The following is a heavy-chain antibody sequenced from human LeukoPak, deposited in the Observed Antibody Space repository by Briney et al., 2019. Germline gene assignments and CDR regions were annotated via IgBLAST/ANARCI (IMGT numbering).Heavy chain of an antibody. D-gene: IGHD3-16*02. V-gene: IGHV5-51*01. CDR1: GYSFPNYW. CDR2: IYPGDSDT. CDR3: ARSRAEKVPVWGSYRHHDAFDI. J-gene: IGHJ3*02. Sequence: GASLQISCKGSGYSFPNYWIGWVRQMPGKGLEWMGIIYPGDSDTTYKPSFQGQVTISADKSISTAYLQWSSLKVSDTAMYYCARSRAEKVPVWGSYRHHDAFDIWGQGTRVTVSP.